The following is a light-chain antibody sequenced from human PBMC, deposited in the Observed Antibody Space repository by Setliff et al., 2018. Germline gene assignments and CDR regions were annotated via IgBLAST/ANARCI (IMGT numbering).Light chain of an antibody. CDR3: TSYTSSSTYV. V-gene: IGLV2-14*01. CDR1: SSDVGGYNY. Sequence: QSVLTQPASVSGSPGQSITISCTGTSSDVGGYNYVSWYQQHPGKAPKLMTYDVSKRPSGISNRFSGSKSGNTASLTISGLQAEDEADYYCTSYTSSSTYVFGTGTKVT. J-gene: IGLJ1*01. CDR2: DVS.